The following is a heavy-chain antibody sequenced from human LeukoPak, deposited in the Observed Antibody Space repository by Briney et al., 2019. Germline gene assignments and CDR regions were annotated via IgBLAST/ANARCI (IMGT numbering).Heavy chain of an antibody. J-gene: IGHJ6*03. CDR1: GFTVSSNY. V-gene: IGHV3-53*05. CDR2: IYSGGST. D-gene: IGHD3-10*01. CDR3: AKNYYGSGTNYYYMDV. Sequence: PGGSLRLSCAASGFTVSSNYMSWVRQAPGKGLEWVSAIYSGGSTYYADSVEGRFTISRDNSKNTLYLQMNSLRAEDTAVYYCAKNYYGSGTNYYYMDVWGKGTTVTISS.